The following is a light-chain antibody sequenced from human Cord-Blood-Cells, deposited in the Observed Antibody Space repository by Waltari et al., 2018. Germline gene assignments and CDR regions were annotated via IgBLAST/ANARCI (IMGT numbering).Light chain of an antibody. CDR1: SSNIGSNY. V-gene: IGLV1-47*01. Sequence: QSVLTQPPSASGTPGQRVTISCSGSSSNIGSNYVYWYQQLPGTAPKLLIYRNNQRPAGVPDRFSGSKAGTSASRAISGLRSEDEADDYCAAWDDSLSGPVFGGGTKLTVL. CDR3: AAWDDSLSGPV. J-gene: IGLJ2*01. CDR2: RNN.